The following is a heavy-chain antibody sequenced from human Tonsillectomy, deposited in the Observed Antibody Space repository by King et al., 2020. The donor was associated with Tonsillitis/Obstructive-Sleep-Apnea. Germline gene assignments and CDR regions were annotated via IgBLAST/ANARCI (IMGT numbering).Heavy chain of an antibody. D-gene: IGHD1-7*01. J-gene: IGHJ5*02. V-gene: IGHV1-3*01. CDR3: ARVRRITGTTSLWFDP. Sequence: QLVQSGAEVKKPGASVKVSCKASGYTFTSYAMHGVRQAPGPRLEWMGWSNAGNVNTKYSQKFQVRVTITRDTSASTAYMELSSLRSEDTAVYYCARVRRITGTTSLWFDPWGQGTLVTVSS. CDR1: GYTFTSYA. CDR2: SNAGNVNT.